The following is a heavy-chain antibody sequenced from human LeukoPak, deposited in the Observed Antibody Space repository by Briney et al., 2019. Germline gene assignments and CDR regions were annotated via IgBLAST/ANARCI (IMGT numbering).Heavy chain of an antibody. Sequence: QPGGSLRLSCAASGLIVSSNYMSWVRQAPGKGLEWVSVIYSDGSTDYADSVKGRFTISRDNSKNTLYLQMNSLRAEDTAVYYCARLPHSSPPGHWGQGTLVTVSS. CDR2: IYSDGST. CDR3: ARLPHSSPPGH. CDR1: GLIVSSNY. V-gene: IGHV3-66*01. D-gene: IGHD6-13*01. J-gene: IGHJ4*02.